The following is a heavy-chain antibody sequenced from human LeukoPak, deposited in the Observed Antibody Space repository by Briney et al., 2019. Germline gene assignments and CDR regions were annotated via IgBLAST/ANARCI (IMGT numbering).Heavy chain of an antibody. V-gene: IGHV3-53*01. CDR3: AKDYRSHHNSGPNPDSLH. Sequence: GGSLRLSCASSGFIVSSIYMSWVRQAPGKGPEWVSGLSGGSNIYYADSVKGRFTISRDNAKNSLYLQMNSLRVEDTAFYHCAKDYRSHHNSGPNPDSLHWGQGALVTVSS. CDR2: LSGGSNI. J-gene: IGHJ4*02. D-gene: IGHD6-19*01. CDR1: GFIVSSIY.